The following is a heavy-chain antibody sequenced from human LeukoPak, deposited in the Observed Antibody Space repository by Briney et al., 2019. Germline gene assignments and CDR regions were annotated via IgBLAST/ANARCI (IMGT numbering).Heavy chain of an antibody. D-gene: IGHD2-15*01. V-gene: IGHV4-4*09. J-gene: IGHJ3*02. CDR3: ARGRYCSADICSGGDAFDI. Sequence: SGTLSLTCTVSGGSMTHYFWNWIRQPPGKGLEWIGYTHTSGSPDYSRSLKSRVTISLDTSKNQFSLKLSSVTAADTAVYYCARGRYCSADICSGGDAFDIWGQGTMVSVSS. CDR1: GGSMTHYF. CDR2: THTSGSP.